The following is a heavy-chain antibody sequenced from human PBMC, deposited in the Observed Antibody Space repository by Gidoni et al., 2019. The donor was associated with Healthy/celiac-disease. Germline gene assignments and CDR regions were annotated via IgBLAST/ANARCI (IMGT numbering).Heavy chain of an antibody. J-gene: IGHJ4*02. CDR1: GYSFTSYW. CDR3: ARHRGRLSSQFDY. Sequence: EVQLVQSGAEVKKTGESLRIPCKGSGYSFTSYWISWVRQMPGKGLEWMGRIYPSDSYTNYSPSFQGHVTISADKSISTAYLQWSSLKASDTAMYYCARHRGRLSSQFDYWGQGTLVTVSS. D-gene: IGHD6-25*01. CDR2: IYPSDSYT. V-gene: IGHV5-10-1*01.